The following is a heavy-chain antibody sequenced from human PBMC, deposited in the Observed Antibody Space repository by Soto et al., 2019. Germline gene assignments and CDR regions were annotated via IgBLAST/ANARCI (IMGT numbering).Heavy chain of an antibody. CDR3: ARSGELLDYYYYYMDV. D-gene: IGHD3-10*01. CDR1: GGSISSSSYY. V-gene: IGHV4-39*01. J-gene: IGHJ6*03. Sequence: PSETLSLTCTVSGGSISSSSYYWGWIRQHPGKGMERIGSIYYSGSTYYNPSLKSRVNISVDTSKNQFSLKLSSVTAADTALFYCARSGELLDYYYYYMDVWGKGTTVTVSS. CDR2: IYYSGST.